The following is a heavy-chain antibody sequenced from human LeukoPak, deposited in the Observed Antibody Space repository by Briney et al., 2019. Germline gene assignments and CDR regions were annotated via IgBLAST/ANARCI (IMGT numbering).Heavy chain of an antibody. V-gene: IGHV4-39*01. D-gene: IGHD3-22*01. CDR3: ARHLDYYDSSGYAFDI. CDR1: GGSISSSSYY. J-gene: IGHJ3*02. Sequence: SETLSLTCTVSGGSISSSSYYWGWIRQPPGKGLEWIGSINYSGSTYYNPSLKSRVTISVDTSKNQFSLKLSSVTAADTAVYYCARHLDYYDSSGYAFDIWGQGTMVTVSS. CDR2: INYSGST.